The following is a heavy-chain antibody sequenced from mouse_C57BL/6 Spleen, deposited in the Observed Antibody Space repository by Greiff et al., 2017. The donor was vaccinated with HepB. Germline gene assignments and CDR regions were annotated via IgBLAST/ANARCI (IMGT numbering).Heavy chain of an antibody. CDR2: INPGSGGT. Sequence: QVQLQQSGAELVRPGTSVKVSCKASGYAFTNYLIEGVKQRPGQGLEWIGVINPGSGGTNYNEKFKGKATLTADKSSSTAYMQLSSLTSEDSAVYFCARFITTAYYFDYWGQGTTLTVSS. J-gene: IGHJ2*01. CDR1: GYAFTNYL. CDR3: ARFITTAYYFDY. V-gene: IGHV1-54*01. D-gene: IGHD1-1*01.